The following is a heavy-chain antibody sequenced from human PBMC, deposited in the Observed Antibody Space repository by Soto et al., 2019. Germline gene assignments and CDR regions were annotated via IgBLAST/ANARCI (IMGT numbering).Heavy chain of an antibody. CDR2: ISGSGGST. V-gene: IGHV3-23*01. CDR1: WFPFSSYA. D-gene: IGHD3-16*01. CDR3: ATTLIKGGYYHYGMDV. J-gene: IGHJ6*02. Sequence: SRRLSIAPSWFPFSSYAIGGVLPARGKGVEWVSAISGSGGSTYYADSVKGRFTISRDNSKNTLYLQMNSLRAEDTAVYYCATTLIKGGYYHYGMDVWGQGTTVIVSS.